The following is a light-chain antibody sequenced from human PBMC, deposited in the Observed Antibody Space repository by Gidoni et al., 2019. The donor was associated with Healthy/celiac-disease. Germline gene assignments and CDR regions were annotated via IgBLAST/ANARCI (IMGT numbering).Light chain of an antibody. Sequence: QSALTQPPSASGSPGQSVPISCTGTSSDVCGYNYVSWSQQHPGKAPKLMIYEVSKRPSGVPDRFSGAKSGNTASLTVSGLQAEDEADYDCSSYAGRNNDVVCGGGTKLTVL. CDR2: EVS. CDR1: SSDVCGYNY. CDR3: SSYAGRNNDVV. J-gene: IGLJ2*01. V-gene: IGLV2-8*01.